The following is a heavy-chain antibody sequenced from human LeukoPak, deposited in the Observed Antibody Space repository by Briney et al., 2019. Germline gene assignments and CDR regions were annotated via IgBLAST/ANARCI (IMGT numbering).Heavy chain of an antibody. D-gene: IGHD2-15*01. CDR2: ISGSGGST. CDR1: GFTFSSYA. J-gene: IGHJ4*02. CDR3: AKDHRVVPQDAHIDY. V-gene: IGHV3-23*01. Sequence: GGSLRLSCAASGFTFSSYAMSWVRQAPGKGLEWVSAISGSGGSTYYADSVKGRLTISRDNSKNTLYLQMNSLRAEDTAVYYCAKDHRVVPQDAHIDYRGQGTLVTVSS.